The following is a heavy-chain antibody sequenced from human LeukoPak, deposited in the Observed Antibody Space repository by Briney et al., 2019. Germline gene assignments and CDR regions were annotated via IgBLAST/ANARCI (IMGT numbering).Heavy chain of an antibody. D-gene: IGHD3-22*01. CDR2: IYPGDSDT. V-gene: IGHV5-51*01. Sequence: GESLKISCKGSGYSFTSYWIGWVRQMPGKGLEWMGIIYPGDSDTRYSPSFQGRVTISADKSISTAYLQWSSLKASDTAMYYCAGTTYDSSGYTPPLYMDVWGKGTTVTVSS. CDR1: GYSFTSYW. CDR3: AGTTYDSSGYTPPLYMDV. J-gene: IGHJ6*03.